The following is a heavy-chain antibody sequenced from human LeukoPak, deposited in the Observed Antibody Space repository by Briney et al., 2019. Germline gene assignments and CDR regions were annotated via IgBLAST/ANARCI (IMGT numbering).Heavy chain of an antibody. CDR3: ARGPPTIYGDFPFDY. D-gene: IGHD4-17*01. J-gene: IGHJ4*02. V-gene: IGHV4-34*01. Sequence: SETLSLTCAVYGGSFSGYYWSWIRQPPGKGLEWIGEINHSGSTNYNPSLKSRVTISVDTSKNQFSLKLSSVTAADTAVYYCARGPPTIYGDFPFDYWGQGTLVTVSS. CDR2: INHSGST. CDR1: GGSFSGYY.